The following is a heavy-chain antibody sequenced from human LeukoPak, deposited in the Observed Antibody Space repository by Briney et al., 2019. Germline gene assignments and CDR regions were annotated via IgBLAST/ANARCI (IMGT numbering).Heavy chain of an antibody. D-gene: IGHD2-2*01. CDR3: ARAQVVPAPGDP. CDR1: GGTFSSYA. Sequence: ASVKVSCKASGGTFSSYAISWVRQAPGQGLEWMGIINPSGGSTSYAQKFQGRVTMTRDTSTSTVYMELTSLRSEDTAVYYCARAQVVPAPGDPWGQGTLVTVSS. CDR2: INPSGGST. J-gene: IGHJ5*02. V-gene: IGHV1-46*01.